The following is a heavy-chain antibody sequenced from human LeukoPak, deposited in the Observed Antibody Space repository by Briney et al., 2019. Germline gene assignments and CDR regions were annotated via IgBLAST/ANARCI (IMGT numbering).Heavy chain of an antibody. Sequence: GGSLRLSCVASGFTFSNYAMSWVRQAPGKGLELVSGIYGSDDKTVYGDAVKGRLTISRDNSKNTLYLQMNSLRADDTAVYYCAKTQGYYDAWGQGALVTDSS. J-gene: IGHJ5*02. D-gene: IGHD2-15*01. CDR3: AKTQGYYDA. CDR2: IYGSDDKT. V-gene: IGHV3-23*01. CDR1: GFTFSNYA.